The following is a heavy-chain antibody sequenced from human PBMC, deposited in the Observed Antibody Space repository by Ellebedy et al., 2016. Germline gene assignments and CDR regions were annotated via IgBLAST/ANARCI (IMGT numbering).Heavy chain of an antibody. D-gene: IGHD4-11*01. V-gene: IGHV4-59*08. CDR2: IYYSGST. J-gene: IGHJ6*02. CDR1: GGSISSYY. CDR3: ARLATTDYLYGMDV. Sequence: SETLSLTCTVSGGSISSYYWSWIRQPPGKGLGWIGYIYYSGSTNYNPSLKSRVTISVDTSKNQFSLKLSSVTAADTAVYYCARLATTDYLYGMDVWGQGTTVTVSS.